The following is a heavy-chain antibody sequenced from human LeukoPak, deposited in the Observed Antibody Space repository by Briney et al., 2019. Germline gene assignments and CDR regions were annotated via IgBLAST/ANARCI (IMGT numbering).Heavy chain of an antibody. J-gene: IGHJ1*01. CDR2: IRYDGSNK. Sequence: PGGSLRLSCAAPGFTFSSYGMHWVRQAPGKGLEWVAFIRYDGSNKYYADSVKGRFTISRDNSKNTLYLQMNSLRAEDTAVYYCAVGSLGELSSASVDHWGQGTLVTVSS. D-gene: IGHD3-16*02. CDR1: GFTFSSYG. CDR3: AVGSLGELSSASVDH. V-gene: IGHV3-30*02.